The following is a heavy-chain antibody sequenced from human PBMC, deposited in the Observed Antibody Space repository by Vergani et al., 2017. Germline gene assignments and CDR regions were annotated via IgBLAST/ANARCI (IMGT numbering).Heavy chain of an antibody. J-gene: IGHJ1*01. V-gene: IGHV3-30*03. D-gene: IGHD1-1*01. CDR2: ISYDGTQK. CDR1: GFTSSYYG. CDR3: ATKSYGTPGCQIGYFRE. Sequence: QVHLVESGGGVVQPGRSLRLSCVVSGFTSSYYGMNWVRQAPGKGLEWVAVISYDGTQKYYADSVKGRFTISRDNSKSTLYLQMNSLRTEDTAVYYCATKSYGTPGCQIGYFREWGQGTLVTVSS.